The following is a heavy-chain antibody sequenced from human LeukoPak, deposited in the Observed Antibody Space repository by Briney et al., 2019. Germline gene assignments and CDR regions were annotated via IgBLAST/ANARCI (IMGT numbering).Heavy chain of an antibody. Sequence: SETLSLTCTVSGGSISSYYWSWIRQPPGKGLEWIGYISDSGHTDYKPSLKSRVTISVDTSKNQFSLKLTSATAADTAVYYCARWHSHGRYFDYWGQGALVTVSS. CDR3: ARWHSHGRYFDY. V-gene: IGHV4-59*01. CDR1: GGSISSYY. J-gene: IGHJ4*02. D-gene: IGHD2-21*01. CDR2: ISDSGHT.